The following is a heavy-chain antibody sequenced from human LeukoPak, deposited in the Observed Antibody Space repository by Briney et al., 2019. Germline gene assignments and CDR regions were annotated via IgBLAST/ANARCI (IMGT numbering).Heavy chain of an antibody. J-gene: IGHJ4*02. CDR3: ASGNLSLHFDY. CDR2: INHSGST. Sequence: SETLSLTCAVYGGSFSGYYWSWIRQPPGKGLEWIGEINHSGSTNYNPSLKSRVTISVDTSKNQFSLKLSSVTAADTAVYYCASGNLSLHFDYWGQGTLVTVSS. CDR1: GGSFSGYY. V-gene: IGHV4-34*01.